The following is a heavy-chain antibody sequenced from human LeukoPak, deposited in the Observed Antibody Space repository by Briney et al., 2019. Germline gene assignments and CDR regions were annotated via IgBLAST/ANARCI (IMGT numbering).Heavy chain of an antibody. Sequence: PSETLSLTCTVSGGSISNTSYYWGWIRQPPGKGLEWIGSIYYSGTTYYNPSLKSRVTISVDTSKNQFSLKLSSVTAADTAFYYCARGMLNGSGYFDYWGQGTLVTVSS. CDR1: GGSISNTSYY. CDR2: IYYSGTT. V-gene: IGHV4-39*07. CDR3: ARGMLNGSGYFDY. J-gene: IGHJ4*02. D-gene: IGHD3-3*01.